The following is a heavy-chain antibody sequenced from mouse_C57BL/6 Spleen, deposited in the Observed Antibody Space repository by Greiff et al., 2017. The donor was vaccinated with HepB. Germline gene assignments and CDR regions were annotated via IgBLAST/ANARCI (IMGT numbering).Heavy chain of an antibody. V-gene: IGHV1-18*01. CDR1: GYTFTDYN. CDR2: INPNNGGT. J-gene: IGHJ4*01. CDR3: ARWGIGYYAMDY. Sequence: EVKLQESGPELVKPGASVKIPCKASGYTFTDYNMDWVKQSHGKSLEWIGDINPNNGGTIYNQKFKGKATLTVDKSSSTAYMELRSLTSEDTAVYYCARWGIGYYAMDYWGQGTSVTVSS.